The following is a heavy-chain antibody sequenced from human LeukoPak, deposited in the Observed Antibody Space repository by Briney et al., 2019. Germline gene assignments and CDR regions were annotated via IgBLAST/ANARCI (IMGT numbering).Heavy chain of an antibody. Sequence: SETLSLTCTVSGGSISSSSYYWGWIRQPPGKGLEWIGSIYYSGSTYYSPSLKSRVTISVDTSKNQFSLKLSSVTAADTAVYYCARRVRAVPHWFDPWGQGTLVTVSS. CDR2: IYYSGST. V-gene: IGHV4-39*01. CDR1: GGSISSSSYY. CDR3: ARRVRAVPHWFDP. J-gene: IGHJ5*02. D-gene: IGHD3-10*01.